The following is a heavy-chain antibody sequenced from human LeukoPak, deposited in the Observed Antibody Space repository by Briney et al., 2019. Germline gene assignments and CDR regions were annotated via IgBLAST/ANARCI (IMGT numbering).Heavy chain of an antibody. CDR1: GFTFSSNV. Sequence: GGSLRLSCAASGFTFSSNVMIWVRQAPGKGLEWVSSIPASGGSTYYADSVKGRFTISRDNSKNTLYLQMNSLRAEDTAVYYCAKGRAYDSSGYYVDYWGQGTLVTVSS. CDR2: IPASGGST. CDR3: AKGRAYDSSGYYVDY. V-gene: IGHV3-23*01. J-gene: IGHJ4*02. D-gene: IGHD3-22*01.